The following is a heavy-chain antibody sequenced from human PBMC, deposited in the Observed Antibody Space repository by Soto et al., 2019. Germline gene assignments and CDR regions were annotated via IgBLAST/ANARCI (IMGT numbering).Heavy chain of an antibody. CDR1: GFTFSSYG. Sequence: GGSLRLSCAASGFTFSSYGMHWVRQAPGKGLEWVAVIWYDGSNKYYADSVKGRFTISRDNSKNTLYLQMNSLRAEDTAVYYCARDPGYGDYAPYYYYYGMDVWGQGTTVTVSS. CDR2: IWYDGSNK. J-gene: IGHJ6*02. D-gene: IGHD4-17*01. V-gene: IGHV3-33*01. CDR3: ARDPGYGDYAPYYYYYGMDV.